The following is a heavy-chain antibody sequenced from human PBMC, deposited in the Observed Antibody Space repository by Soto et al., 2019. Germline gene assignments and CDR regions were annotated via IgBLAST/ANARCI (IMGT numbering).Heavy chain of an antibody. Sequence: KPSETLSLTCTVSGDSISTADYYWNWIRQPPGKGLEWIGYIYYSGNTYYIPSLKSRVTISVDTSKNQISLKLNSVTAADTAVYYCARGIYSTSSFFDSWGQGTLVTVSS. V-gene: IGHV4-30-4*01. CDR3: ARGIYSTSSFFDS. CDR1: GDSISTADYY. D-gene: IGHD6-6*01. J-gene: IGHJ4*02. CDR2: IYYSGNT.